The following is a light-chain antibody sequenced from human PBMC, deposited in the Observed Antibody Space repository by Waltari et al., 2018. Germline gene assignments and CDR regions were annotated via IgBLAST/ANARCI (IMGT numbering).Light chain of an antibody. V-gene: IGLV2-23*02. CDR2: EFI. CDR3: CSYAGSTTL. CDR1: TSDVGNYNL. Sequence: QSALTQPASVSGSPGQSITIACTATTSDVGNYNLVPCYQHHPGKTPKLIIYEFIKRPSGISNRFSRSKSGKTASLTISVLQAEDEADYYCCSYAGSTTLFGGGTKLTVL. J-gene: IGLJ2*01.